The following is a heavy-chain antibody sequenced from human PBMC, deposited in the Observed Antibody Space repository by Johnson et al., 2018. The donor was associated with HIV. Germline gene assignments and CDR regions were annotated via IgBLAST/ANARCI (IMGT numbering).Heavy chain of an antibody. D-gene: IGHD1/OR15-1a*01. J-gene: IGHJ3*02. Sequence: EVQLVESGGGVVQPGRSLRLSCAASGFTFSNYGMNWIRQAPGQGLEWVSAISSSGSTIYYADSVKGRFTISRDNAKNSLYLQLNSLRAEDTAVYYCAKDLGNWDSPRSAFDMWGQGTMVTVSS. CDR1: GFTFSNYG. CDR2: ISSSGSTI. V-gene: IGHV3-48*04. CDR3: AKDLGNWDSPRSAFDM.